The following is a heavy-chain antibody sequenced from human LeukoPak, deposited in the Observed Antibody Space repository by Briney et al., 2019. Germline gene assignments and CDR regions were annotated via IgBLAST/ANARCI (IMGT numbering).Heavy chain of an antibody. V-gene: IGHV3-66*01. CDR1: GFIVSSNY. D-gene: IGHD4-17*01. CDR2: IYSGGST. Sequence: GGSLRLSCAASGFIVSSNYMSWVRQAPEKGLEWVSVIYSGGSTYHADSVKGRFTISRDNSKNTLYLQMNSLRAEDTAVYYCARDLGANWFDPWGQGTLVTVSS. J-gene: IGHJ5*02. CDR3: ARDLGANWFDP.